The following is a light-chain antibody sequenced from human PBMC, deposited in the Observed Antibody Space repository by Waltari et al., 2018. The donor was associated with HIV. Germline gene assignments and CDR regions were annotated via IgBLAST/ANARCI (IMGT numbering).Light chain of an antibody. CDR2: EVF. V-gene: IGLV2-8*01. CDR3: TSYACRNTLV. Sequence: QSALTQPPSASGSPGQSVTISCTGKTSDVGAYNYVSWYQQHPGKAPKLMIYEVFNRPSGVPDLFSGSKSGNTAPLTVSGLQAEDEADYYCTSYACRNTLVFGGGTKLTVL. J-gene: IGLJ2*01. CDR1: TSDVGAYNY.